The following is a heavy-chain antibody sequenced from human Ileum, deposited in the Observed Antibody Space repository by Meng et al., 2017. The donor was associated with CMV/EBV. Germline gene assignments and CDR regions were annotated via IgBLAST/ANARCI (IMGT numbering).Heavy chain of an antibody. J-gene: IGHJ6*02. V-gene: IGHV3-72*01. CDR3: ADLGCALGVDV. Sequence: GESLKISCAVSGGFTFSDHYMDWVRQTPGKGLEWVGHIRNKAYDYFTYYAASVRGRFTISRDDSKNSVYLEMNSLKIEDTAVYYCADLGCALGVDVWGQGTTVTVSS. D-gene: IGHD2-15*01. CDR2: IRNKAYDYFT. CDR1: GGFTFSDHY.